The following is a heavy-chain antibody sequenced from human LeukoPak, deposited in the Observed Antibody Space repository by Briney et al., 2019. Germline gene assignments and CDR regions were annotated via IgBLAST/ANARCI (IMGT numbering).Heavy chain of an antibody. V-gene: IGHV4-34*01. CDR2: INHSGST. J-gene: IGHJ4*02. Sequence: SETLPLTCAVYGGSFSGYYWSWIRQPPGKGLEWIGEINHSGSTNYNPSLKSRVTISVDTSKNQFSLKLSSVTAADTAVYYCARVAAAGSFDYWGQGTLVTVSS. CDR3: ARVAAAGSFDY. D-gene: IGHD6-13*01. CDR1: GGSFSGYY.